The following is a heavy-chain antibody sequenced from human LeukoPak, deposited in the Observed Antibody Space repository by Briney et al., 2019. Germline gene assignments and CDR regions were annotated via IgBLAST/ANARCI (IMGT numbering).Heavy chain of an antibody. V-gene: IGHV1-2*02. CDR2: INPNSGGT. CDR1: GYTFTGYY. J-gene: IGHJ4*02. CDR3: ARSYSSRFPLSY. Sequence: GASVKVSCKASGYTFTGYYMHWVRQAPGQGLVWMGWINPNSGGTNYAQKFQGRVTMTRDTSISTAYMELSRLRSDDTAVYYCARSYSSRFPLSYWGQGTLVTVSS. D-gene: IGHD6-19*01.